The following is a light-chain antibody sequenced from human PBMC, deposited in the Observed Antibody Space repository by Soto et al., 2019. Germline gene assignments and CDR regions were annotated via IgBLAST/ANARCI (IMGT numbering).Light chain of an antibody. V-gene: IGKV3-15*01. CDR1: QSVRID. Sequence: EIVMTQSPATLSVSPGERATLSCRASQSVRIDLAWYQQQPGQAPRLLIYGASTRATGIPARFSGSGSGTEFTLTISSLQSEDFAVYYCQQYNNWPPVYTFGQGTKLEI. CDR2: GAS. J-gene: IGKJ2*01. CDR3: QQYNNWPPVYT.